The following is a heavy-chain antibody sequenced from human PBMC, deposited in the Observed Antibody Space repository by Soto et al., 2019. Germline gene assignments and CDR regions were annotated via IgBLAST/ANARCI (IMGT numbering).Heavy chain of an antibody. CDR1: GFTFSSYA. J-gene: IGHJ4*02. Sequence: GGSLRLSCAASGFTFSSYAMSWVRQAPGKGLEWVSAISGSGGSTYYADSVKGRFTISRDNSKNTLYLQMISLRAEDTAVYYCAHIPSWGLEYCFDYWGQGTLVTVSS. CDR3: AHIPSWGLEYCFDY. V-gene: IGHV3-23*01. D-gene: IGHD3-3*01. CDR2: ISGSGGST.